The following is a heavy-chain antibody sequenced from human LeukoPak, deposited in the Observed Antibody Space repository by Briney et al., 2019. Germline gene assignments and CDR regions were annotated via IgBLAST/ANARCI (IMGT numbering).Heavy chain of an antibody. CDR2: IYYSGST. CDR3: ARDLWFGENHNWFDP. J-gene: IGHJ5*02. Sequence: SETLSLTCTVSGGSISSGGYYWSWIRQHPGKGLEWIGYIYYSGSTYYNPSLKSRVTISVDTSKNQFSLKLSSVTAADTAVYYCARDLWFGENHNWFDPGGQGTPVTVSS. D-gene: IGHD3-10*01. CDR1: GGSISSGGYY. V-gene: IGHV4-31*03.